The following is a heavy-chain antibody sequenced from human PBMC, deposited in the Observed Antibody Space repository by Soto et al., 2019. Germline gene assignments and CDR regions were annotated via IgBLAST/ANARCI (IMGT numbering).Heavy chain of an antibody. J-gene: IGHJ4*02. D-gene: IGHD2-8*01. CDR3: AIAVPYCTNGVCGADD. CDR1: AYTFTNYG. V-gene: IGHV1-18*01. Sequence: ASVKVSCKASAYTFTNYGISWVRQAPGQGLEWMGWISAYNGNTNYAQKLQGRVTMTTDTSTSTAYMELTSLGSDDTAVYYCAIAVPYCTNGVCGADDWGQGTLVTGSS. CDR2: ISAYNGNT.